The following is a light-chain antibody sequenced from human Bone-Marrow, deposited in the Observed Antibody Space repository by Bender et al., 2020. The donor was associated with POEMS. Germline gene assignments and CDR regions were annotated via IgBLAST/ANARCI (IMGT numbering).Light chain of an antibody. CDR3: AVWDDSLNSWV. CDR2: SSH. V-gene: IGLV1-44*01. Sequence: YELTQPPSASGTPGQRVTISCSGGSSNIGAHAVNWYQHLPGTAPKLLIYSSHRRPSEVPDRFSGSRSGTSASLAISGLQSEDEADYYCAVWDDSLNSWVFGGGTKLTVL. CDR1: SSNIGAHA. J-gene: IGLJ3*02.